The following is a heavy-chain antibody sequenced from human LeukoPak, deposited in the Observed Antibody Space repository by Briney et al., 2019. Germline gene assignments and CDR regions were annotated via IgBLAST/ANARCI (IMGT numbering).Heavy chain of an antibody. CDR2: ISGSGGST. CDR3: AKDWVIVATTPYYFDY. Sequence: GGSLRLSCAASVFTFSSYAMSLVRQAPGKGLEWVSAISGSGGSTYYADSVKGRFTISRDNSKNTLYLQMNSLRAEDTAVYYCAKDWVIVATTPYYFDYWGQGTLVTVSS. J-gene: IGHJ4*02. CDR1: VFTFSSYA. V-gene: IGHV3-23*01. D-gene: IGHD5-12*01.